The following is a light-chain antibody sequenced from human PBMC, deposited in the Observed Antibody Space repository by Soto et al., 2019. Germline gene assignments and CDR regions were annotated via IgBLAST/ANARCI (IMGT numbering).Light chain of an antibody. CDR3: QKYHSAPLT. J-gene: IGKJ4*01. CDR2: GAS. V-gene: IGKV1-27*01. CDR1: QGFSNS. Sequence: DIQMTQSPSSLTASVGDRVTISCRASQGFSNSLAWYQQKPGKVPTLLIYGASILQSGVPSRFSGSGSGTEFTLTISSLQPEDVATYYCQKYHSAPLTFGGGTKVEIK.